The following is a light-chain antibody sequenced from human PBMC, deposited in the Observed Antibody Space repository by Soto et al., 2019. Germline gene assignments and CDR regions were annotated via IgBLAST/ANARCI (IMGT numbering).Light chain of an antibody. CDR2: ADT. CDR1: SSDVGSYNL. J-gene: IGLJ2*01. Sequence: QSVLTQPASVSGSPGQSITISCTGTSSDVGSYNLVSWYQQHPDKAPKLMIYADTKRPSGVSNRFSGSKSGNTASLTLSGLQSEDEADYYCCSYAGSTSLLVGGGTQLTVL. V-gene: IGLV2-23*02. CDR3: CSYAGSTSLL.